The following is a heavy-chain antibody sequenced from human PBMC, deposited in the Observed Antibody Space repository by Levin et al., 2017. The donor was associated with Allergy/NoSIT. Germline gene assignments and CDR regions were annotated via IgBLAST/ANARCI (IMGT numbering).Heavy chain of an antibody. CDR2: IIPIFGTA. D-gene: IGHD6-6*01. CDR3: ARDGLEYSDLTPHFLH. V-gene: IGHV1-69*13. CDR1: GGTFSSYA. J-gene: IGHJ1*01. Sequence: SVKVSCKASGGTFSSYAISWVRQAPGQGLEWMGGIIPIFGTANYAQKFQGRVTITADESTRTAYMELSSLRSEDTAVYYCARDGLEYSDLTPHFLHWGQGTLVTVSS.